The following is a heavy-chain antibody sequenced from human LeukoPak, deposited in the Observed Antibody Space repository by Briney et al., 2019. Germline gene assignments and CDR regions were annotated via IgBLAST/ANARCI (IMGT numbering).Heavy chain of an antibody. CDR1: GGSFSGYY. CDR3: ARGGKKRGYSGYDRWFDP. CDR2: INHSGST. V-gene: IGHV4-34*01. D-gene: IGHD5-12*01. Sequence: PSETLSLTCAVYGGSFSGYYWSWIRQPPGKGLEWIGEINHSGSTNYNPSLKSRVTISVDTSKNQFSLKLSSVTAADTAVYFCARGGKKRGYSGYDRWFDPWGQGTLVTVSS. J-gene: IGHJ5*02.